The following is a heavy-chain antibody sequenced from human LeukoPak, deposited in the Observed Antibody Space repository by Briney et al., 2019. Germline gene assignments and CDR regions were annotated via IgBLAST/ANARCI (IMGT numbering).Heavy chain of an antibody. CDR3: TRGCSSTSCSGTFDY. D-gene: IGHD2-2*01. CDR2: ISYDGSKI. Sequence: GGSLRLSCAASGFTFSSYFMHWVRQAPGKGLEWVAVISYDGSKIYYADSMKGRFTISRDKSKNTLFLQMNSLRAEDTAVYYCTRGCSSTSCSGTFDYWGQGTLVTVSS. CDR1: GFTFSSYF. V-gene: IGHV3-30*01. J-gene: IGHJ4*02.